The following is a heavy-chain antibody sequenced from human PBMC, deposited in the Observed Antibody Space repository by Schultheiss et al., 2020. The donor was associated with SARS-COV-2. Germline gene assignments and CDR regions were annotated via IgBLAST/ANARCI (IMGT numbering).Heavy chain of an antibody. CDR2: INHSGTT. V-gene: IGHV4-34*01. CDR1: GRSFSGYY. Sequence: SETLSLTCAVYGRSFSGYYWSWIRQPPGKGLEWIGEINHSGTTNYSPSLKSRVSISVDTSKNQFSLKLSSVTAADTAVYYCARAVIAAAGRIGFDYWGQGTLVTVSS. CDR3: ARAVIAAAGRIGFDY. D-gene: IGHD6-13*01. J-gene: IGHJ4*02.